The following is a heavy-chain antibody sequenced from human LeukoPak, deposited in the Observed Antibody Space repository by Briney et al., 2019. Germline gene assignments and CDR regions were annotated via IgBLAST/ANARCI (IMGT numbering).Heavy chain of an antibody. CDR3: AKDSSGYYEFYY. CDR1: GGSISSGSYY. J-gene: IGHJ4*02. V-gene: IGHV4-61*02. CDR2: IYTSGST. D-gene: IGHD3-22*01. Sequence: PSQTLSPTCTVSGGSISSGSYYWSWIRQPAGKGLEWIGRIYTSGSTNYNPSLKSRVTISVDTSKNQFSLKLSSVTAADTAVYYCAKDSSGYYEFYYWGQGTLVTVSS.